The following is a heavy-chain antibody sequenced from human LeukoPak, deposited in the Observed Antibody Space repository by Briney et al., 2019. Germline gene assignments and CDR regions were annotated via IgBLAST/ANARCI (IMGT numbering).Heavy chain of an antibody. V-gene: IGHV3-23*01. CDR2: INANSGTT. CDR3: AKPISGGLAVTADWFHP. Sequence: PGGSLRLSCRASGFAFSVYAMSWLRQPPGKGLEWVSTINANSGTTSYAASVRGRFTISRDNSKSTLYLQLNTLRADDTATYYCAKPISGGLAVTADWFHPWGQGTLVVVSS. D-gene: IGHD6-19*01. CDR1: GFAFSVYA. J-gene: IGHJ5*01.